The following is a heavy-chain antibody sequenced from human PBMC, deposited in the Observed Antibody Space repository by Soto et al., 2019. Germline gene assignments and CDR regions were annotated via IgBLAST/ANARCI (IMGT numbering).Heavy chain of an antibody. D-gene: IGHD3-10*01. CDR1: GFTFSSYS. CDR3: SKWSGFGDA. Sequence: EVQLTESGGGLVQPGGSLRLSCAASGFTFSSYSMTWVRQAPGKGLEWVSGISDSGGNTWYADSVKARFTISRDNSKNTLFLQMNSLRAEDTAVYFCSKWSGFGDAWGQGTLVTVSS. J-gene: IGHJ5*02. CDR2: ISDSGGNT. V-gene: IGHV3-23*01.